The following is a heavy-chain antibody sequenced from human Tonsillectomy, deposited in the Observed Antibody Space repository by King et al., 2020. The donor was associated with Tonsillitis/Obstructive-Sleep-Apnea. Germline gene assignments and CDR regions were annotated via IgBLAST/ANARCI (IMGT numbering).Heavy chain of an antibody. V-gene: IGHV3-43*02. Sequence: VQLVESGGGVVQPGGSLRLSCAASGFTFDDYAMHWVRQAPGKGLEWVSLISGDGGSTYYADSVKGRFTISRDNSKNSLYLQMNSLRTEDTALYYCAKYVVSDYDFWSGYPTSGWFDPWGQGTLVTVSS. CDR1: GFTFDDYA. J-gene: IGHJ5*02. CDR3: AKYVVSDYDFWSGYPTSGWFDP. D-gene: IGHD3-3*01. CDR2: ISGDGGST.